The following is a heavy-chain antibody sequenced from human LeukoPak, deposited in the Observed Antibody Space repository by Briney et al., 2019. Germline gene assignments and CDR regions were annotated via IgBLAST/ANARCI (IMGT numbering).Heavy chain of an antibody. Sequence: ASVKVSCKASGYTFTGYYMHWVRQAPGQGLEWMGWINPNSGGTNYAQKFQGRVTMTRDTSISTAYMELSRLRSDDTAVYYCARVRLMDYYDSSGYYDYWGQGTLVTVSS. V-gene: IGHV1-2*02. J-gene: IGHJ4*02. D-gene: IGHD3-22*01. CDR2: INPNSGGT. CDR3: ARVRLMDYYDSSGYYDY. CDR1: GYTFTGYY.